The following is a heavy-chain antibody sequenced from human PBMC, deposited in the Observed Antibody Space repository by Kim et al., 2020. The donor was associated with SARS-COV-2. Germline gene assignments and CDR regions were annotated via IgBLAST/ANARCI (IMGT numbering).Heavy chain of an antibody. Sequence: GGSLRLSCAVSGFTFSGHSMNWVRQAPGKGLEWVAYINSRSTTIHYADSVKGRFTISRDNARNSLYLQMNSLRHEDTAKYFCVRLSATVTTPGAYWGQGTLVTVSS. V-gene: IGHV3-48*02. CDR2: INSRSTTI. D-gene: IGHD4-17*01. J-gene: IGHJ4*02. CDR3: VRLSATVTTPGAY. CDR1: GFTFSGHS.